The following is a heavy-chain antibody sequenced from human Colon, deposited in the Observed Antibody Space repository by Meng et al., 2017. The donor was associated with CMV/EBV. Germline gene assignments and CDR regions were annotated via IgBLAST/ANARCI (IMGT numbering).Heavy chain of an antibody. D-gene: IGHD1-7*01. J-gene: IGHJ5*02. CDR2: IYIGASST. V-gene: IGHV3-23*03. CDR3: AKGPDGWNYFRWFDP. CDR1: GFTFGNYA. Sequence: GGSLRLSCAASGFTFGNYAMSWVRQAPGKGLEWVSVIYIGASSTYYADSVRGRFTISRDNSKNTLYLQVNSLRAEDTAVYYCAKGPDGWNYFRWFDPWGQGTQVTVSS.